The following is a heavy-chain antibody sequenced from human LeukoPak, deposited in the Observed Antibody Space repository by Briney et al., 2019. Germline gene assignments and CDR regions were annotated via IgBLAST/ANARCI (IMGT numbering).Heavy chain of an antibody. CDR3: ARGRVSSSTWYSTYYYFFYMDF. CDR2: VDHTGST. CDR1: DDSITMYY. D-gene: IGHD4-11*01. J-gene: IGHJ6*03. Sequence: PSETLSLTCTVSDDSITMYYWTWIRQPSGKGLEWIGYVDHTGSTKFNPSLNGRVSISRDTSNNFFSLRLRSVTAADTAVYFCARGRVSSSTWYSTYYYFFYMDFWGKGTTVTVSS. V-gene: IGHV4-59*01.